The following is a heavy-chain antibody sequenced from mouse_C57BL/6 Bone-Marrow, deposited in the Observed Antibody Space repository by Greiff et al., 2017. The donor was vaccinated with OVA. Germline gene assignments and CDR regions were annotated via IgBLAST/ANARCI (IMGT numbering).Heavy chain of an antibody. D-gene: IGHD2-3*01. J-gene: IGHJ2*01. CDR1: GYTFTSYW. CDR2: IHPNSGST. V-gene: IGHV1-64*01. CDR3: ARYEDDGYYED. Sequence: VQLQQPGAELVKPGASVKLSCKASGYTFTSYWMHWVKQRPGQGLEWIGMIHPNSGSTNYNEKFKSKATLTVDKSSSTAYMQLSSLTSEDSAVYYCARYEDDGYYEDWGQGTTLTVSS.